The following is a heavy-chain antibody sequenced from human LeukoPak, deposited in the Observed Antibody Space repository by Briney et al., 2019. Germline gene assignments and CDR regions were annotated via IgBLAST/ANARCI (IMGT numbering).Heavy chain of an antibody. CDR1: GYTFTFYY. CDR2: INPSGGST. J-gene: IGHJ5*02. CDR3: AITPVAGPNWFDP. D-gene: IGHD6-19*01. V-gene: IGHV1-46*01. Sequence: ASVKVSCKASGYTFTFYYIYWVRQAPGQGLEWMGMINPSGGSTSYAQKFQGRVTMTRDMSTSTVYMELSSLRSEDTAVYYCAITPVAGPNWFDPWGQGTLVTVSS.